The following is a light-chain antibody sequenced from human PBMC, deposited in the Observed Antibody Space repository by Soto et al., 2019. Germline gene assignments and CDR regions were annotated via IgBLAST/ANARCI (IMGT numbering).Light chain of an antibody. V-gene: IGLV2-14*01. CDR3: SSYTRSSTYV. CDR2: EVS. Sequence: QSALTQPASVSGSPGQSITISCTGTSSDVGGYNYVSWYQQHTGKAPKLMIYEVSNRPSRVSNRFSGSKSGNTPSMTISGLQAEDEADYYCSSYTRSSTYVFGTGTKVTVL. J-gene: IGLJ1*01. CDR1: SSDVGGYNY.